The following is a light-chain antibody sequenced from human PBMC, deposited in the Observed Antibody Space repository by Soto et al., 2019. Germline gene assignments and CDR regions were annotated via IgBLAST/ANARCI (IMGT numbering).Light chain of an antibody. CDR1: QSISSY. CDR3: QQSYSTPYT. CDR2: AAS. J-gene: IGKJ2*01. Sequence: DIQMTQSPSSLSASVGDRVTITCRASQSISSYLNWYQQKPGKAPMLLIYAASSLQSGVPSRFSGSGSVTDFTLTISSLQPEDFAPYYYQQSYSTPYTSGQGTKLEIK. V-gene: IGKV1-39*01.